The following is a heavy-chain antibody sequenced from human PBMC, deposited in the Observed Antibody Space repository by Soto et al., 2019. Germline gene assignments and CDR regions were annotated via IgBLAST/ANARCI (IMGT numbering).Heavy chain of an antibody. Sequence: EVHLVESGGGLVQPGGSLRLSCAASGFTFSDYWTSWVRQAPGKGLEWVANIRQDGSEKYYVDPVKGRFTISRDNAKNSLYLQMNSLRADDTAVYYCARDHIVGATNFDYWGQGILVAVSS. D-gene: IGHD1-26*01. CDR2: IRQDGSEK. J-gene: IGHJ4*02. CDR3: ARDHIVGATNFDY. V-gene: IGHV3-7*01. CDR1: GFTFSDYW.